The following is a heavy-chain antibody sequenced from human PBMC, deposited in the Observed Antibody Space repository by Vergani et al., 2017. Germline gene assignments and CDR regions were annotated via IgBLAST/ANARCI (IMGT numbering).Heavy chain of an antibody. Sequence: QVQLVQSGAEVKKPGSSVKVSCKASGYTFTGYYMHWVRQAPGQGLEWMGWINPNSGGTNYAQKFQGRVTMTRDTSISTAYMELSRLRSDDTAVYYCAREGGVWGSYRSTSGWFDPWGQGTLVTVSS. CDR1: GYTFTGYY. J-gene: IGHJ5*02. CDR2: INPNSGGT. V-gene: IGHV1-2*02. CDR3: AREGGVWGSYRSTSGWFDP. D-gene: IGHD3-16*02.